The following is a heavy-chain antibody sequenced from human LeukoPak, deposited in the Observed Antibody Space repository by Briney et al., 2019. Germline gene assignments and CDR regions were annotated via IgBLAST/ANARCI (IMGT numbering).Heavy chain of an antibody. CDR1: GFTFSSYA. CDR2: ISYDGSNK. V-gene: IGHV3-30-3*01. CDR3: ARDVSIVVVTATLDY. D-gene: IGHD2-21*02. Sequence: GGSLRLSCAASGFTFSSYAMHWVRQAPGKGLERVAVISYDGSNKYYADSVKGRFTISRDNSKNTLYLQMNSLRAEDTAVYYCARDVSIVVVTATLDYWGQGTLVTVSS. J-gene: IGHJ4*02.